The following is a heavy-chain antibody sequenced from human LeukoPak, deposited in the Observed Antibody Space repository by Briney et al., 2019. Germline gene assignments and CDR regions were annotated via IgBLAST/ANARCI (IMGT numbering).Heavy chain of an antibody. CDR3: ARDGGVYYDFLGGYGGIDS. J-gene: IGHJ5*01. Sequence: GGSLRLSCAASGFTFSSYEMNWVRQAPGKGLEWVSYISSSGSTIYYADSVKGRFTISRDNAKNSLYLQMNSLRAEDTAVYYCARDGGVYYDFLGGYGGIDSWGQGTLVTVSS. CDR1: GFTFSSYE. CDR2: ISSSGSTI. V-gene: IGHV3-48*03. D-gene: IGHD3-3*01.